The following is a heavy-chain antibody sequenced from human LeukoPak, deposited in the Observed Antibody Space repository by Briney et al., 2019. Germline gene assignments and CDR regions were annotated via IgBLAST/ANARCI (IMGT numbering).Heavy chain of an antibody. D-gene: IGHD5-12*01. CDR1: GFTFSSYW. CDR2: IKQDGSEK. CDR3: ARVIYSYSGYEDNWFDP. J-gene: IGHJ5*02. Sequence: QPGGSLRLSCAASGFTFSSYWMSWVRQAPGKGLEWVANIKQDGSEKYYVDSVKGRFTISRDDAKNSLYLQMNSLRAEDTAVYYCARVIYSYSGYEDNWFDPWGQGTLVTVSS. V-gene: IGHV3-7*01.